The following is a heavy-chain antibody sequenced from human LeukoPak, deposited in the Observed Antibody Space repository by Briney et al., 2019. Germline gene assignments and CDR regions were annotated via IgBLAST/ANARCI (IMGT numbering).Heavy chain of an antibody. CDR3: ARVGGFGVYYYYGMDV. CDR1: GGSISSYY. V-gene: IGHV4-34*01. D-gene: IGHD3-10*01. CDR2: INHSGST. J-gene: IGHJ6*02. Sequence: SETLSLTCTVSGGSISSYYWSWIRQPPGKGLEWIGEINHSGSTNYNPSLKSRVTISVDTSKNQFSLKLSSVTAADTAVYYCARVGGFGVYYYYGMDVWGQGTTVTVSS.